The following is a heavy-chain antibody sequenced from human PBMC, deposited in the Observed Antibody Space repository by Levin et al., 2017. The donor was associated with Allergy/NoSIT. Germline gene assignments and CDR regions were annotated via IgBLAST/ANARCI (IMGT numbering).Heavy chain of an antibody. CDR3: ARLYDSSGYFHFDY. J-gene: IGHJ4*02. CDR1: GGSISSGGYY. V-gene: IGHV4-31*03. D-gene: IGHD3-22*01. CDR2: IYYSGDT. Sequence: PSQTLSLTCTVSGGSISSGGYYWNWIRQHPGKGLEWIGYIYYSGDTYYNPSLKSRVTISVDTSKNQFSLKLSSVTAADTAVYYCARLYDSSGYFHFDYWGQGTLVTVSS.